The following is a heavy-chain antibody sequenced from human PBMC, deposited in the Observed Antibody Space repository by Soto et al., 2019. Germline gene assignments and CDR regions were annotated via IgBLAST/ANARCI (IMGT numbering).Heavy chain of an antibody. Sequence: EVQLVESGGDLIQPGGSLRLSCAASGFTVSSNYMSWVRQAPGKGLEWVSIMHSAGSTYYADFVKGRFTISRDISKNTLYLDINSLRDEDTAVYYCARGPSAGGYYYYYGMDGWGQGTTVTVSS. J-gene: IGHJ6*02. D-gene: IGHD6-13*01. CDR1: GFTVSSNY. CDR2: MHSAGST. V-gene: IGHV3-53*01. CDR3: ARGPSAGGYYYYYGMDG.